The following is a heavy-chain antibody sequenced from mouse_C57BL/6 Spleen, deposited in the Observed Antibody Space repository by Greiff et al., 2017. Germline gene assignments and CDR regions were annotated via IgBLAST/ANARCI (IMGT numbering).Heavy chain of an antibody. Sequence: DVQLVESGGDLVKPGGSLKLSCAASGFTFSSYGMSWVRQTPDKRLEWVATISSGGSYTYYPDRVKGRFTISRDNAKNTLYLQMSSLKSEDTAMYYCARLTGTVWYCDVWGTGTTVTVSS. D-gene: IGHD4-1*01. V-gene: IGHV5-6*01. CDR2: ISSGGSYT. CDR3: ARLTGTVWYCDV. J-gene: IGHJ1*03. CDR1: GFTFSSYG.